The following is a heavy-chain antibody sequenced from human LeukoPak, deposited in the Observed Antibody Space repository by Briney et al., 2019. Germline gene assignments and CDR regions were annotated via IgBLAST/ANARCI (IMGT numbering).Heavy chain of an antibody. CDR1: GFTFNSYW. V-gene: IGHV3-23*01. Sequence: GGSLRLSCAASGFTFNSYWMSWVRQAPGKGLEWVSAISGSGGSTYYADSVKGRFTISRDNSKNTLYLQMNSLRAEDTAVYYCAKDSTAADYGDYDYWGQGTLVTVSS. J-gene: IGHJ4*02. CDR2: ISGSGGST. D-gene: IGHD4-17*01. CDR3: AKDSTAADYGDYDY.